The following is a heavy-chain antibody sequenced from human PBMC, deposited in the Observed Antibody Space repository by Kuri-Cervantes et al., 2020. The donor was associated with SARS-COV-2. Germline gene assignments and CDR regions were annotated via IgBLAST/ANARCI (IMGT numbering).Heavy chain of an antibody. CDR2: IYYSGST. D-gene: IGHD1-26*01. Sequence: GSLRLSCTVSGGSISSSSYYWGWIRQPPGKGLEWIGSIYYSGSTYYNPSLKSRVTISVDTSKSQFSLKLSSVTAADTAVYYCARRGGSYYFWFDPWGQGTLVTVSS. J-gene: IGHJ5*02. V-gene: IGHV4-39*01. CDR1: GGSISSSSYY. CDR3: ARRGGSYYFWFDP.